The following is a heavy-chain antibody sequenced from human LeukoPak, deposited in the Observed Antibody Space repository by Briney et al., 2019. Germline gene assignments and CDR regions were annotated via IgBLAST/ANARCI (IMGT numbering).Heavy chain of an antibody. J-gene: IGHJ4*02. D-gene: IGHD3-22*01. Sequence: SVKVSGKASEGTFSSYAISWVRQAPGQGLEWMGGIIPIFGTANYAQKFQGRVTITTDESTSTAYMELSSLRSEDTAVYYCARMRMVKYYYDSSAPYFDYWGQGTLVTVSS. CDR3: ARMRMVKYYYDSSAPYFDY. CDR2: IIPIFGTA. CDR1: EGTFSSYA. V-gene: IGHV1-69*05.